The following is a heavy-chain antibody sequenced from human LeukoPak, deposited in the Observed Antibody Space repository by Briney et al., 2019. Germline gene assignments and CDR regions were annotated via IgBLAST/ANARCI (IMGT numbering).Heavy chain of an antibody. CDR1: GFTFSSYG. CDR3: ARGQPYYDILTGNLDY. J-gene: IGHJ4*02. Sequence: GGSLRLSCAASGFTFSSYGMHWVRQAPGKGLEWVAVIWYDGSNKYYADSVKGRFTISRDNSKNTLYLQMNSLRAEDTAVYYCARGQPYYDILTGNLDYWGQGTLVTVSS. V-gene: IGHV3-33*01. D-gene: IGHD3-9*01. CDR2: IWYDGSNK.